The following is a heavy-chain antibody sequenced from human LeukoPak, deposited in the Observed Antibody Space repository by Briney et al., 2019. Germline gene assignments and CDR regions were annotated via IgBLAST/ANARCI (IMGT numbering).Heavy chain of an antibody. V-gene: IGHV4-4*07. CDR1: GGSISSYY. CDR2: IYTSGST. D-gene: IGHD3-10*01. Sequence: MSSETLSLTCTVSGGSISSYYWSWIRQPAGKGLEWIGRIYTSGSTNYNPSPKSRVTMSVDTSKNQFSLKLSSVTAADTAVYYCAALWFGEDAKFDPWGQGTLVTVSS. J-gene: IGHJ5*02. CDR3: AALWFGEDAKFDP.